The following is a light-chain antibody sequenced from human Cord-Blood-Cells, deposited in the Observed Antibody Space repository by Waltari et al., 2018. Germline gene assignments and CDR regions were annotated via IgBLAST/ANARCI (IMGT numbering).Light chain of an antibody. J-gene: IGLJ1*01. V-gene: IGLV2-23*01. CDR3: CSYAGSSTFLYV. Sequence: QSALTQPASVSGSPGQSITISCTGTSSDVGSYNLVSWYQQHPGKAPKLMICEGGKRPSGVSNRFAGSKSGNTASLTISGLQAEDEADYYCCSYAGSSTFLYVFGTGTKVTVL. CDR2: EGG. CDR1: SSDVGSYNL.